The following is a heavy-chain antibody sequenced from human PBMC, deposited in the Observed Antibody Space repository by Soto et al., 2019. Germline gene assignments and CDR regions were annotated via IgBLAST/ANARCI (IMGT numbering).Heavy chain of an antibody. CDR3: ARGYYYGSGSYYLDYYYYGMDV. CDR2: IYTSGST. J-gene: IGHJ6*02. V-gene: IGHV4-4*07. Sequence: PSETLSLTCTVSGGSISSYYWGWIRQPAGKGLEWIGRIYTSGSTNYNPSLKSRVTMSVDTSKNQFSLKLSSVTAADTAVYYCARGYYYGSGSYYLDYYYYGMDVWGQGTTVTVSS. D-gene: IGHD3-10*01. CDR1: GGSISSYY.